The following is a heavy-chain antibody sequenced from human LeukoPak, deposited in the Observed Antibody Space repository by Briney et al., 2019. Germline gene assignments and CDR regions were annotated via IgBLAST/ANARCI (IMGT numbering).Heavy chain of an antibody. Sequence: GGSLRLSCAASGFTFSSYAMSWVRQAPGKGLEWVSTISDSGGSTYYADSVTGRFTISRDNSKNTLYMQMNSLRAEDTAVYYRAKARGLRIVGAHFDYWGQGTLVTVSS. V-gene: IGHV3-23*01. CDR2: ISDSGGST. J-gene: IGHJ4*02. CDR3: AKARGLRIVGAHFDY. D-gene: IGHD1-26*01. CDR1: GFTFSSYA.